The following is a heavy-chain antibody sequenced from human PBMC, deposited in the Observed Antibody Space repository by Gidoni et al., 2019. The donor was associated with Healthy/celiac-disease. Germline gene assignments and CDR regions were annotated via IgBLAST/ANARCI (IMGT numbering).Heavy chain of an antibody. D-gene: IGHD3-3*01. Sequence: EVQLVESGGGVVQPGGSLRLSCAASGFTFDAYAMHWVRQAPGKGLEWVSLISGDGGSTYYADSVKGRFTISRDNSKNSLYLQMNSLRTEDTALYYCAKGSSYYDFWSGYKGYYYYYYGMDVWGQGTTVTVSS. V-gene: IGHV3-43*02. J-gene: IGHJ6*02. CDR3: AKGSSYYDFWSGYKGYYYYYYGMDV. CDR2: ISGDGGST. CDR1: GFTFDAYA.